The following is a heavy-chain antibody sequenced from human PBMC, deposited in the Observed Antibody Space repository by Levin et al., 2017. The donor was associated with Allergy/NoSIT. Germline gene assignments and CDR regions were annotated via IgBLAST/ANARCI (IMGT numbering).Heavy chain of an antibody. V-gene: IGHV4-4*07. Sequence: PSETLSLTCTVSGGSISSYYWSWIRQPAGKGLEWIGRIYTSGSTNYNPSLKSRVTMSVDTSKNQFSLKLSSVTAADTAVYYCARSIAAAGPAPPYYYYYGMDVWGQGTTVTVSS. CDR2: IYTSGST. D-gene: IGHD6-13*01. CDR3: ARSIAAAGPAPPYYYYYGMDV. J-gene: IGHJ6*02. CDR1: GGSISSYY.